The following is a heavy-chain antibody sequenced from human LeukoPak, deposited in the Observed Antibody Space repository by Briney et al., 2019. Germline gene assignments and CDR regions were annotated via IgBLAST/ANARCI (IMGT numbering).Heavy chain of an antibody. CDR2: IRYDGSNK. CDR1: GFTFSSYR. Sequence: PGGSLRLSCASSGFTFSSYRMSWVRQARGKGLEWVAFIRYDGSNKYYADSVKGRFTISRDNSKNTLYLQMNSLRAEDTAVYYCSKGPRSSPLFYYMDVWGNGTTVIVSS. V-gene: IGHV3-30*02. J-gene: IGHJ6*03. CDR3: SKGPRSSPLFYYMDV. D-gene: IGHD6-6*01.